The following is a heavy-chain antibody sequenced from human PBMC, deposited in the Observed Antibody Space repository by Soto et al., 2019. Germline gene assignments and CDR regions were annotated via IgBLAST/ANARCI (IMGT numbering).Heavy chain of an antibody. CDR3: ARGVLSTYSMTSSPYYGMDV. CDR2: INHSGST. V-gene: IGHV4-34*01. J-gene: IGHJ6*02. Sequence: SATLSLTCAVYGGSFSGFYWSWVRQPPGKGLEWIGEINHSGSTNYKPSLKSRVTISLDTPKNQFSLKLSSVTAADTAVYYCARGVLSTYSMTSSPYYGMDVWGQGTTVT. D-gene: IGHD2-15*01. CDR1: GGSFSGFY.